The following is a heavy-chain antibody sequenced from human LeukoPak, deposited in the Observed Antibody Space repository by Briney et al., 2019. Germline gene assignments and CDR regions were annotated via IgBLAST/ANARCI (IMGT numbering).Heavy chain of an antibody. CDR2: IYYSGST. V-gene: IGHV4-59*01. CDR3: ARGYCSSTICFQYFHH. J-gene: IGHJ1*01. CDR1: SDSISSSY. Sequence: SETLSLTCTVSSDSISSSYWSWIRQPPGKGLEWIGYIYYSGSTNYNPSLKSRVAISVDTSKNQFSLKLNSVTAADTAVYYCARGYCSSTICFQYFHHWGQGTLVTVSS. D-gene: IGHD2-2*01.